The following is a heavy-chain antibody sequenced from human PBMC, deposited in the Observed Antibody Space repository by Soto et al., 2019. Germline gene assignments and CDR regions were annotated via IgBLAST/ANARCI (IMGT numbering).Heavy chain of an antibody. CDR3: ATDERDDCSSINCHYFDH. D-gene: IGHD2-2*01. J-gene: IGHJ4*02. CDR1: GTTYG. Sequence: GASVKVSCKAAGTTYGISWVRQASGQGLEWMGWISLHNGNTNNAPKLQGRVTMTTDTSTSTTYMELESLRSDDTAVYYCATDERDDCSSINCHYFDHWGQGTLVTVSS. V-gene: IGHV1-18*04. CDR2: ISLHNGNT.